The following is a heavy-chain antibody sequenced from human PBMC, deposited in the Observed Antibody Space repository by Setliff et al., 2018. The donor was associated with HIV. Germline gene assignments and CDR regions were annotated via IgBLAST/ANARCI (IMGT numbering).Heavy chain of an antibody. CDR2: MNPNSGNT. CDR3: ARDASTGWRTMGFDY. D-gene: IGHD6-19*01. V-gene: IGHV1-8*01. CDR1: GSTFSTYD. Sequence: ASVKVSCKPSGSTFSTYDINWVRQATGQGLEWMGWMNPNSGNTGYSQKFQGRVTITRDTSASTAYMELSSLRSEDTAVYYCARDASTGWRTMGFDYWGQGTLVTVSS. J-gene: IGHJ4*02.